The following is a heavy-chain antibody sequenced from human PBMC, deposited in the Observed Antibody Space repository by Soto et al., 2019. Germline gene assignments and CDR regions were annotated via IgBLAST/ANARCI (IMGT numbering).Heavy chain of an antibody. D-gene: IGHD6-19*01. J-gene: IGHJ4*02. V-gene: IGHV1-69*13. CDR2: IIPIFGTA. CDR1: GGTFSSYA. CDR3: AKDPVKLAVAVSNYFDY. Sequence: SVKVSCKASGGTFSSYAISWVRQAPGQGLEWMGGIIPIFGTANYAQKFQGRVTITADESTSTAYMELSSLRSEDTAVYYCAKDPVKLAVAVSNYFDYWGQGTLVTVSS.